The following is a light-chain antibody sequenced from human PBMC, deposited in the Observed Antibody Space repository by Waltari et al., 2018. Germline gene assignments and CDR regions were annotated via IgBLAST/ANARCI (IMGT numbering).Light chain of an antibody. J-gene: IGKJ3*01. Sequence: DTPTTQYPSSLPPSAGPRFSISCRASQNIDNYLNWYQQKPGTAPELLIFAATTLQRGVPWRFSGRGSGTDCNLTITSLQPDDFATYYCQQSSTTLFTFGPGTRVDI. CDR1: QNIDNY. CDR2: AAT. V-gene: IGKV1-39*01. CDR3: QQSSTTLFT.